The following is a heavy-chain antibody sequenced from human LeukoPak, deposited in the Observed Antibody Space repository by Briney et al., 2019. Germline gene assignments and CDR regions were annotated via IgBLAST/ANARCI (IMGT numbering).Heavy chain of an antibody. D-gene: IGHD3-22*01. V-gene: IGHV3-23*01. Sequence: GGSLRLSCAASGFTFSSYAMNWVRQAPGKGLEWVSVISGSGVNTYYADSVTGRFTISRDNSKNTLYLQMNSLRAEDTAIYYCAKSPPHYYDSSGSHFDFWGQGTLVTVSS. CDR3: AKSPPHYYDSSGSHFDF. J-gene: IGHJ4*02. CDR2: ISGSGVNT. CDR1: GFTFSSYA.